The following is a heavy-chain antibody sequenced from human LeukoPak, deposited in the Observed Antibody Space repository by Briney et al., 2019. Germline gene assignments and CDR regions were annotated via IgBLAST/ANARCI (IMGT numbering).Heavy chain of an antibody. CDR3: AGHHPRNTVDF. D-gene: IGHD2-8*02. CDR1: GDSMTKHY. J-gene: IGHJ4*02. CDR2: FHYSGHT. Sequence: PSETLSLTCSVSGDSMTKHYWSWIRQPPGKGLEWIGFFHYSGHTDYNPSLKSRVTISVDTSKNQFSLKLSSVTAADTAVYYCAGHHPRNTVDFWGQGTLVTVSS. V-gene: IGHV4-59*08.